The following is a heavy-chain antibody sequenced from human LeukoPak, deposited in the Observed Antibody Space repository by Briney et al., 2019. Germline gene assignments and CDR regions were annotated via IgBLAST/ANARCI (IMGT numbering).Heavy chain of an antibody. D-gene: IGHD3-22*01. J-gene: IGHJ3*02. CDR3: ARFDSSGYYYGLDAFDI. Sequence: SETLSLTCAVYGGSFSGYYWSWIRQPPGKGLEWIGEINHSGSTNYNPSLKSRVTISVDTSKNQFSLKLSSVTAADTAVYYCARFDSSGYYYGLDAFDIWGQGTMVTVSS. CDR2: INHSGST. CDR1: GGSFSGYY. V-gene: IGHV4-34*01.